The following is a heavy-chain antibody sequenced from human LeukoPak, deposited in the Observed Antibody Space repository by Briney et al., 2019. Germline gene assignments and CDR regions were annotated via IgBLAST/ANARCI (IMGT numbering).Heavy chain of an antibody. V-gene: IGHV3-74*01. CDR1: GFTFSTYW. J-gene: IGHJ3*02. CDR2: INSDGSSA. D-gene: IGHD2-15*01. CDR3: ARLGYCSGGSCYLDAFDI. Sequence: PGGSLRLSCAASGFTFSTYWMHWVRQAPGKGLVWVSRINSDGSSAFYADSVKGRFTISRDNAENTLFLQMNSLRAEDTAVYYCARLGYCSGGSCYLDAFDIWGQGTMVTVSS.